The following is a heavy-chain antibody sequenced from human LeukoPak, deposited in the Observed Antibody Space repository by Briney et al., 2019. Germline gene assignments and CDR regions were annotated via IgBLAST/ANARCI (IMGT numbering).Heavy chain of an antibody. Sequence: SETLSLTCAVYGGSFSGYYWSWIRQPPGKGLEWIGEINHSGSTNYNPSLKSRVTISVVTSKNQFSLKLNSVTAADTAVYYCARNGYDSTGYFDFWGQGTLVTVSS. CDR1: GGSFSGYY. J-gene: IGHJ4*02. CDR2: INHSGST. CDR3: ARNGYDSTGYFDF. D-gene: IGHD3-22*01. V-gene: IGHV4-34*01.